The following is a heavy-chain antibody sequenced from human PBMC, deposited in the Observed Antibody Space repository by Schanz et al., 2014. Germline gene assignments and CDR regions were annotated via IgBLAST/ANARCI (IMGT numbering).Heavy chain of an antibody. V-gene: IGHV3-7*03. CDR1: GFTFSDHW. CDR2: IKGDSSEK. CDR3: ARDPNSVNEIDY. Sequence: QLVESGGGLVKPGGSLRLSCATSGFTFSDHWMSWVRQPPGKGLEWVANIKGDSSEKNYVDSVKGRFTLSRDNAKKTMDLQMNSLRVEDTAVYYCARDPNSVNEIDYWGQGTLVTVSS. D-gene: IGHD5-12*01. J-gene: IGHJ4*02.